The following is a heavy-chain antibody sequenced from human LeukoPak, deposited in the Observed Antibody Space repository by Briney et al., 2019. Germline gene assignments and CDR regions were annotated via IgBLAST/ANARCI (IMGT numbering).Heavy chain of an antibody. D-gene: IGHD5-12*01. CDR2: IYYSGST. Sequence: SETLSLTCTVSGGSISSSSYYWGWIRQPPGKGLEWIGSIYYSGSTYYNPSLKSRVTISVDTSKNQFSLKLSSVTAADTAVYYCARVYSGYDYVDYWGQGTLVTVSS. CDR3: ARVYSGYDYVDY. CDR1: GGSISSSSYY. V-gene: IGHV4-39*07. J-gene: IGHJ4*02.